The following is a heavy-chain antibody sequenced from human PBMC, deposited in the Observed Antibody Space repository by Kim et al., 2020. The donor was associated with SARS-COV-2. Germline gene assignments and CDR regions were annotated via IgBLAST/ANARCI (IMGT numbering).Heavy chain of an antibody. CDR2: ISGGGGTT. CDR3: AKCRDGSSWQLDY. J-gene: IGHJ4*02. D-gene: IGHD2-2*01. CDR1: GITFSSYA. V-gene: IGHV3-23*01. Sequence: GGSLRLSCAAYGITFSSYAINWVRQTPGKGLEWVAAISGGGGTTYYADSVEGRFSISRDNSKNTVYLQVDSLRAEDTAVYYCAKCRDGSSWQLDYWGQGTLLTVSS.